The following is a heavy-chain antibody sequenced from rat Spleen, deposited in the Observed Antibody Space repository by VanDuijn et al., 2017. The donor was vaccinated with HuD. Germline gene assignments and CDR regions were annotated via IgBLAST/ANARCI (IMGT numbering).Heavy chain of an antibody. J-gene: IGHJ2*01. Sequence: EVQLVESGGGLVQPGRSPKLSCTASGFTFSNFPMAWVRQAPTKGLEWVASISYDGSSTYYRDSVKGRFTISRDIAKSTLYLQMNDLRSEETATYYCTRGTYFRHWGQGVMVTVSS. CDR1: GFTFSNFP. CDR2: ISYDGSST. D-gene: IGHD4-6*01. V-gene: IGHV5-20*01. CDR3: TRGTYFRH.